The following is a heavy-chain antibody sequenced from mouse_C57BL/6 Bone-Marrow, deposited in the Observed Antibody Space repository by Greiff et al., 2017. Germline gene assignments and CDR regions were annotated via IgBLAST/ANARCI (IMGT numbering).Heavy chain of an antibody. J-gene: IGHJ3*01. CDR2: IYPRSGNT. CDR3: AREGSTPWFAY. V-gene: IGHV1-81*01. Sequence: VKLMESGAELARPGASVKLSCKASGYTFTSYGISWVKQRTGQGLEWIGEIYPRSGNTYYNDKFKGKATLTADKSSSTAYMELRSLTSEDSAVYFCAREGSTPWFAYWGQGTLVTVSA. CDR1: GYTFTSYG. D-gene: IGHD5-1*01.